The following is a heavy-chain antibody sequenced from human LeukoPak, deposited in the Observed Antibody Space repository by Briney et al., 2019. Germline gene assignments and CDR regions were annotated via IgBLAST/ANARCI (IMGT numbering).Heavy chain of an antibody. CDR1: GYSFTSHY. V-gene: IGHV1-46*01. CDR3: ARGYSSGWNYYYYYMDV. D-gene: IGHD6-19*01. Sequence: ASVKVSCKASGYSFTSHYMHWVRQAPGQGLEWLGLINPSGSSTLYAQKFQGRVTITRNTSISTAYMELSSLRSEDTAVYYCARGYSSGWNYYYYYMDVWGKGTTVTVSS. CDR2: INPSGSST. J-gene: IGHJ6*03.